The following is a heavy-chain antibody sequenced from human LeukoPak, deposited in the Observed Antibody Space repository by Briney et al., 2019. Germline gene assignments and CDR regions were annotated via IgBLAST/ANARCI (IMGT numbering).Heavy chain of an antibody. Sequence: GGSLRLSCAASGFTFSSYAMSWVRQAPGKGLEWVSAISGSGGSTYYADSVKGRFTTSRDNSKNTLYLQMNILRAEDTAVYYCEKSLGYSNYEPFDYWGRGPRVPVSS. CDR2: ISGSGGST. CDR1: GFTFSSYA. CDR3: EKSLGYSNYEPFDY. D-gene: IGHD4-11*01. J-gene: IGHJ4*02. V-gene: IGHV3-23*01.